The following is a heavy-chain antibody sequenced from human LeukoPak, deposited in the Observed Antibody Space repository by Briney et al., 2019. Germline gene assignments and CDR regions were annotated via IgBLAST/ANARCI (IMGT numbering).Heavy chain of an antibody. CDR1: GYSISNGYY. D-gene: IGHD1-26*01. CDR3: ARGLSGSYSDDYYMDV. CDR2: IYHSGST. Sequence: PSETLSLTCTVSGYSISNGYYWGWIRQPPGKGLEWIGSIYHSGSTYYNPSLKSRVTISVDTSKNQFSLKLSSVTAADTAVYYCARGLSGSYSDDYYMDVWGKGTTVTVSS. J-gene: IGHJ6*03. V-gene: IGHV4-38-2*02.